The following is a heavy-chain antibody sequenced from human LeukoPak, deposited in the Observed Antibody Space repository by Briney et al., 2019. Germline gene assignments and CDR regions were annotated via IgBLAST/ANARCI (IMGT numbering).Heavy chain of an antibody. CDR3: ARGPIVVVPAAPQESGHYYYYGMVV. Sequence: SETLSLTCAVYGGSFSGYYWSWIRQPPGKGLEWVGEINHSGSTNYNPSLKSRVTISVDTSKNQFSLKLSSVTAADTAVYYCARGPIVVVPAAPQESGHYYYYGMVVWGQGTTVTVSS. CDR1: GGSFSGYY. D-gene: IGHD2-2*01. CDR2: INHSGST. J-gene: IGHJ6*02. V-gene: IGHV4-34*01.